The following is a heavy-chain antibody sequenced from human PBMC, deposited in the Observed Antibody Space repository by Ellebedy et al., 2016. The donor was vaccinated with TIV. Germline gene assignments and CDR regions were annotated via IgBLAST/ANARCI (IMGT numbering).Heavy chain of an antibody. CDR2: IYYSWST. CDR3: ASKDHGYWYFDL. V-gene: IGHV4-31*03. J-gene: IGHJ2*01. D-gene: IGHD1-14*01. CDR1: GCSISSGGYY. Sequence: MPSETLSLTCTVPGCSISSGGYYWSCIRQHPAKGLEWIGYIYYSWSTYYNPSLKSRVTISVDPSKNQFYLKLSPVTAADTAVHYCASKDHGYWYFDLWGRGTLVTVSS.